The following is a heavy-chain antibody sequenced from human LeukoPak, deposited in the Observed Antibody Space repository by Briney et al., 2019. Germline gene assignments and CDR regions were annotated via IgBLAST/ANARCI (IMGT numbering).Heavy chain of an antibody. CDR1: GFTFSSYG. J-gene: IGHJ4*02. CDR2: IRYDGSNK. V-gene: IGHV3-30*02. CDR3: AKGPSTKLSWYFDY. D-gene: IGHD3-16*02. Sequence: SGGSLRLSCAASGFTFSSYGMHWVRQAPGKGLEWVAFIRYDGSNKYYADSVKGRFTISRDNSKNTLYLQMNSLRAEDTAVYYCAKGPSTKLSWYFDYWGQGTLVTVSS.